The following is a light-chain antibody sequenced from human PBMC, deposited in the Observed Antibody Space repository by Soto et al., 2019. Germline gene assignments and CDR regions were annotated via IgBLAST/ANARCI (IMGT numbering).Light chain of an antibody. Sequence: EIVMTQSPATLSVSPGERATLSCRASQSVSNNLAWYQQKPGQAPRLLMYGASTRATGIPARFSGSGSGTDFTLTISRLQSEDFAVYFCQQYNNWARTFGQGTKVEVK. J-gene: IGKJ1*01. CDR3: QQYNNWART. V-gene: IGKV3-15*01. CDR1: QSVSNN. CDR2: GAS.